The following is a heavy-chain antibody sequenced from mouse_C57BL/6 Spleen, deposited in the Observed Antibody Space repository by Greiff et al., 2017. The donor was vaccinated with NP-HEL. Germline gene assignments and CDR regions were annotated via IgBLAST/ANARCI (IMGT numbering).Heavy chain of an antibody. V-gene: IGHV1-15*01. D-gene: IGHD1-1*01. Sequence: QVQLQQSGAELVRPGASVTLSCKASGYTFTDYEMHWVKQTPVHGLEWIGAIDPETGGTAYNQKFKGKAILTADKSSSTAYMELRSLTSEDSAVYYCTRKGITTVVAHYFDYWGQGTTLTVSS. J-gene: IGHJ2*01. CDR2: IDPETGGT. CDR1: GYTFTDYE. CDR3: TRKGITTVVAHYFDY.